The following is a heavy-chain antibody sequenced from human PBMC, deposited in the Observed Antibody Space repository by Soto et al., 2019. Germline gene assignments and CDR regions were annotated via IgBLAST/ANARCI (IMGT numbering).Heavy chain of an antibody. D-gene: IGHD3-3*01. CDR1: GGSISSGGYS. J-gene: IGHJ5*02. CDR2: IYHSGST. V-gene: IGHV4-30-2*01. Sequence: SDTLSLSCAVSGGSISSGGYSRSWIRQPPGKGLERIGYIYHSGSTYYNPSLKSRVTISVDRSKNQFSLKLSSVTAADTAVYYCARAYYDFWSGPNRANWFDPWGQGTLVTVSS. CDR3: ARAYYDFWSGPNRANWFDP.